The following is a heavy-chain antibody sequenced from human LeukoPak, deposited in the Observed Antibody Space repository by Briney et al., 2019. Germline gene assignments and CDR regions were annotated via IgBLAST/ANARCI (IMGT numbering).Heavy chain of an antibody. V-gene: IGHV4-34*01. CDR1: GGSFIGYY. CDR2: INHSGST. D-gene: IGHD2-2*01. CDR3: ARSSRPWLGPRYFDY. J-gene: IGHJ4*02. Sequence: PSETLSLTCAVYGGSFIGYYWSWIRQPPGKELEWIGEINHSGSTNYNPSLKSRVTISVDTSKTQFSLKLSSVTAADTAVYYCARSSRPWLGPRYFDYWGQGTLVTVSS.